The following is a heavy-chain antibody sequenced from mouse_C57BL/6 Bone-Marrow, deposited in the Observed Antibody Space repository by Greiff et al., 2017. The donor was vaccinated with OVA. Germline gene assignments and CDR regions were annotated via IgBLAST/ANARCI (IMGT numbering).Heavy chain of an antibody. Sequence: EVQGVESGEGLVKPGGSLKLSCAASGFTFSSYAMSWVRQTPEKRLEWVAYISSGGDYIYYADTVKGRFTISRDNARNTLYLQMSSLKSEDTAMYYCTRGDYYGGFIAYWGQGTLVTVSA. D-gene: IGHD1-1*02. V-gene: IGHV5-9-1*02. CDR1: GFTFSSYA. J-gene: IGHJ3*01. CDR3: TRGDYYGGFIAY. CDR2: ISSGGDYI.